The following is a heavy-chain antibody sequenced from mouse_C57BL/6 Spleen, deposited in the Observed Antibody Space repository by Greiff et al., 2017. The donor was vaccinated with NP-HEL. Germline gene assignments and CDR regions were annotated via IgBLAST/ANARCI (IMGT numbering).Heavy chain of an antibody. CDR2: INPSNGGT. V-gene: IGHV1-53*01. J-gene: IGHJ4*01. CDR1: GYTFTSYW. D-gene: IGHD2-12*01. Sequence: QVQLQQSGTELVKPGASVKLSCKASGYTFTSYWMHWVKQRPGQGLEWIGNINPSNGGTNYNEKFKSKATLTVDKSSSTAYMQLSSLTSEDSAVYYCARSISLYYAMDYWGQGTSVTVSS. CDR3: ARSISLYYAMDY.